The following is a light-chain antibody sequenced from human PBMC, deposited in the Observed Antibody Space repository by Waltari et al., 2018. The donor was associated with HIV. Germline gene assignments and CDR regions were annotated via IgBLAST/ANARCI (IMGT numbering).Light chain of an antibody. Sequence: EIVLQQAPGPVSLSAAARVTLSCRASQSVSSNNLAWYQQKPGQAPRLLIYGASSRATGIPDRFSGGGSGTDFTLTISTLEPEDLAVYYCQQYGSSPTFGQGTKLEIK. J-gene: IGKJ2*01. CDR1: QSVSSNN. CDR3: QQYGSSPT. V-gene: IGKV3-20*01. CDR2: GAS.